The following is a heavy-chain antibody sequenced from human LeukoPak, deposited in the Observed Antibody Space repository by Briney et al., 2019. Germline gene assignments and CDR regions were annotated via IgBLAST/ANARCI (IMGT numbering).Heavy chain of an antibody. V-gene: IGHV3-23*01. J-gene: IGHJ4*02. Sequence: GGSLRLSCAASGFTFSSYAMSWVRQAPGEGLEWVSAISGSGGSTYYADSVKGRFTISRDNSKNTLYLQMNSMRAEDTAVYYCAKSDYGDLLDYWGQGTLVTVSS. CDR3: AKSDYGDLLDY. CDR2: ISGSGGST. D-gene: IGHD4-17*01. CDR1: GFTFSSYA.